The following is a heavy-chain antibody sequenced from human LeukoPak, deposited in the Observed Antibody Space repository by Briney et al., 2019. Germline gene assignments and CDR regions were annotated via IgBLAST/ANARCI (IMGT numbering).Heavy chain of an antibody. D-gene: IGHD6-19*01. CDR2: INPSGGST. J-gene: IGHJ6*02. CDR1: GYTFTSYY. V-gene: IGHV1-46*01. Sequence: ASVKVSCKASGYTFTSYYMHWVRQAPGQGLEWMGIINPSGGSTSYAQKFQGRVTMTRDTSTSTVYMELSSLRSEDTAVYYCARAPGIAVAGPYYYYYGMDVWGQGTTVTVSS. CDR3: ARAPGIAVAGPYYYYYGMDV.